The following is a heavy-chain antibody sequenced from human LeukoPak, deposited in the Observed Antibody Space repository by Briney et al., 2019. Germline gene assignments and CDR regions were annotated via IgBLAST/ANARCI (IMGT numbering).Heavy chain of an antibody. CDR1: GFTFSSYW. Sequence: PGGSLSLSCEGSGFTFSSYWMSWVRQAPGEGLEWVANIKQDGSEKYYVDSVKGRFTISRDNAKNSLYLQMNSLRAEDTAVYYCAREGYGDYYFDYWGQGTLVTVSS. CDR3: AREGYGDYYFDY. V-gene: IGHV3-7*01. CDR2: IKQDGSEK. J-gene: IGHJ4*02. D-gene: IGHD4-17*01.